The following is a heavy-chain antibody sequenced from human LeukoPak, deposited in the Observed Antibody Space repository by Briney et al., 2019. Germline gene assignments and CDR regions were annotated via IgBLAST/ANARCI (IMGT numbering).Heavy chain of an antibody. D-gene: IGHD2-21*01. V-gene: IGHV3-33*06. J-gene: IGHJ6*03. CDR3: AKAIKYHYYYMDV. CDR2: IWYDGSNK. CDR1: GFTFSSYG. Sequence: PGRSLRLSCAASGFTFSSYGMHWVRQAPGKGLEWVAVIWYDGSNKYYADSVKGRFTISRDNSKNTLYLQMNSLRAEDTAVYYCAKAIKYHYYYMDVWGKGTTVTVSS.